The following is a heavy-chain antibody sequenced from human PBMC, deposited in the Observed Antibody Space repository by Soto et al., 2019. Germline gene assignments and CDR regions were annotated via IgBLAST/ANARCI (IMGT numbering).Heavy chain of an antibody. J-gene: IGHJ4*02. Sequence: SMPLSCEPSSSNFNTWCNHWVRQVPGKGLVWVSRINSDGSSTSYADSVKGRFTISRDNAKNTLYLQMNSLRADDTAVYYCARPRYDGSGTPFDHWAQST. CDR1: SSNFNTWC. V-gene: IGHV3-74*01. CDR3: ARPRYDGSGTPFDH. CDR2: INSDGSST. D-gene: IGHD3-16*01.